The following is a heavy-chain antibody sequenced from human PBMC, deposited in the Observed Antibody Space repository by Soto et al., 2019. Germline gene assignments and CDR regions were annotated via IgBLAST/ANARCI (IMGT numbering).Heavy chain of an antibody. CDR3: AHIMITYGGVIGLDAFDN. J-gene: IGHJ3*02. CDR2: IYWDDDG. CDR1: GFSLNTRGVG. V-gene: IGHV2-5*02. D-gene: IGHD3-16*02. Sequence: SGPTLVNPTQTLTLTCTFSGFSLNTRGVGVGWIRQPPGKALEWLAVIYWDDDGRYSPSLNSRLTITKDTSRNQVVLTMTNMDPVDTATYYCAHIMITYGGVIGLDAFDNWGQGTMVTVSS.